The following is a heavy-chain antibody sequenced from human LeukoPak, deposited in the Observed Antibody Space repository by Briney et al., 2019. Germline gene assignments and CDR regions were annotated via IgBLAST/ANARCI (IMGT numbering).Heavy chain of an antibody. V-gene: IGHV3-23*01. J-gene: IGHJ3*02. Sequence: GGSLRLSCAASGFTFSSYAMSWVRQAPGKGLEWVSAISGSGGSTYYADSVKGRFPISRDNSKNTLYLQMNSLRAEDTAVYYCAKDLALTGSAFDIWGQGTMVTVSS. CDR3: AKDLALTGSAFDI. D-gene: IGHD7-27*01. CDR2: ISGSGGST. CDR1: GFTFSSYA.